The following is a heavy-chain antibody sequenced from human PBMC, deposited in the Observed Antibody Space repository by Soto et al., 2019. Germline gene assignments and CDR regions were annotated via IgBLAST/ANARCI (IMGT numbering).Heavy chain of an antibody. D-gene: IGHD7-27*01. CDR1: GGSICSYY. CDR3: ASGLGFFDY. V-gene: IGHV4-59*08. CDR2: IYDSGSI. Sequence: PLETLSLTCPVSGGSICSYYWSWIRQPPGKGLEWIGYIYDSGSINYNPSLKSRVTLSVDTSKNEFSLKLTSVTAADTAVYYCASGLGFFDYWGQGALVTVSS. J-gene: IGHJ4*02.